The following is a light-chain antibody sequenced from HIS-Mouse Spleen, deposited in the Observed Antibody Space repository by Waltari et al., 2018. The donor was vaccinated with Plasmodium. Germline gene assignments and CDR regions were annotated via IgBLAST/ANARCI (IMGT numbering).Light chain of an antibody. CDR3: YSTDSSGNHRV. Sequence: SYELTHTPSVSVSPGQTARITCSGDALPKKYAYWYPQKSGQAPGLVIYEDSKRPSGIPERFSGSSSGTMATLTISGAQVEDEADYYCYSTDSSGNHRVFGGGTKLTVL. J-gene: IGLJ3*02. V-gene: IGLV3-10*01. CDR2: EDS. CDR1: ALPKKY.